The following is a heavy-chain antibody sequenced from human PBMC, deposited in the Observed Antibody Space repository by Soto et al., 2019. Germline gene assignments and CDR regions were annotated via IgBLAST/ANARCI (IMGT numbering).Heavy chain of an antibody. J-gene: IGHJ6*02. V-gene: IGHV1-69*01. Sequence: QVQLVQSGAEVKKPGSSVKVSCKASGGTFSSYAISWVRQASGQGLEWMGGIIPIFGTANYAQKFQGRVTITADESTSTAYMELSSLRSEDTAVYYCARVNGSSWYGYYYYGMDVWGQGTTVTVSS. D-gene: IGHD6-13*01. CDR3: ARVNGSSWYGYYYYGMDV. CDR2: IIPIFGTA. CDR1: GGTFSSYA.